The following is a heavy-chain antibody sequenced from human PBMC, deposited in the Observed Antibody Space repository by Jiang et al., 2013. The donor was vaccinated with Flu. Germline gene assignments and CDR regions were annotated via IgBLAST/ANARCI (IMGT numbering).Heavy chain of an antibody. CDR3: ARHPTARRSDYFDP. V-gene: IGHV4-39*01. CDR1: GGSISSMKYY. J-gene: IGHJ5*02. CDR2: IFYSGST. Sequence: GSGLVKPSETLSLNCGVSGGSISSMKYYWGWIRQPPGKGLEWIGSIFYSGSTYYNPSLKGRVTISEDTTKNHFSLNLSSVTAADTAVYYCARHPTARRSDYFDPWGQGILV. D-gene: IGHD4-17*01.